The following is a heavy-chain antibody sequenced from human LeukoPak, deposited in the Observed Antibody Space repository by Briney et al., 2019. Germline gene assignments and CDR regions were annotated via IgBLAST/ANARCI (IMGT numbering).Heavy chain of an antibody. D-gene: IGHD2-15*01. CDR1: GGTFSSYA. J-gene: IGHJ4*02. CDR3: ARVGCSGGSCEYYFDY. Sequence: SVKVSCKASGGTFSSYAISWVRQAPGQGLEWMGRIIPILGIANYAQKFQGRVTITADKSTSTAYMELSSLRSEDTAVYYCARVGCSGGSCEYYFDYWGQGTLVTVSS. CDR2: IIPILGIA. V-gene: IGHV1-69*04.